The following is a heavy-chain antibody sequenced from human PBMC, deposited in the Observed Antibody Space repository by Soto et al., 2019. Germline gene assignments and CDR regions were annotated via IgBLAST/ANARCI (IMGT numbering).Heavy chain of an antibody. D-gene: IGHD2-8*01. CDR1: GFSFFSYA. V-gene: IGHV3-23*01. CDR3: AKIEMGWFAH. Sequence: EVQLLESGGHVVQPGESLRLSCTGSGFSFFSYAMSWVRQAPGKGLEWVSTISGSGGHTYYADSVKGRFVVSRDNDKNTVYLHMSSLTGEDTAVYFFAKIEMGWFAHWGQGTQVTVSS. CDR2: ISGSGGHT. J-gene: IGHJ5*02.